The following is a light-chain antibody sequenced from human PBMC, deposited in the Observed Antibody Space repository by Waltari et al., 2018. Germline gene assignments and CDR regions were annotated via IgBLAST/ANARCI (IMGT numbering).Light chain of an antibody. CDR2: EDN. Sequence: SYELTQLPSLSVSPGQTARITCSGDVLEEQFVDWYQKKPAQAPKLLIYEDNKRFPGTPERGSRATSGNTATLIISRVLSEDEADYYCLSGDDDNWVFGGGTKLTVL. J-gene: IGLJ3*02. CDR1: VLEEQF. V-gene: IGLV3-22*01. CDR3: LSGDDDNWV.